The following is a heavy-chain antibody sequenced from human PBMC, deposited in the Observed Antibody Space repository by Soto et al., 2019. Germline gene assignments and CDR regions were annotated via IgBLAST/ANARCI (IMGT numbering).Heavy chain of an antibody. CDR2: INHSGST. J-gene: IGHJ5*02. D-gene: IGHD6-19*01. Sequence: SETQGHTCGVYGGYCSGYDGSWISQTQGKGLEWIGEINHSGSTNYNPSLKSRVTISVDTSKNQFSLKLSSVTAADTAVYYCAREKHWLVRSCFGPCGQGTLVSVSS. CDR1: GGYCSGYD. CDR3: AREKHWLVRSCFGP. V-gene: IGHV4-34*01.